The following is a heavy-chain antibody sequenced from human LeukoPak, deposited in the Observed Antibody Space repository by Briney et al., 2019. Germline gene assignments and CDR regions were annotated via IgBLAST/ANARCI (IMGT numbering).Heavy chain of an antibody. D-gene: IGHD3-22*01. Sequence: KPSETLSLTCAVSGGSISSGGYSWSWIRQPPGKGLEWIGYIYHSGSTYYNPSLKSRVTISVDTSKNQFSLKLSSVTAADTAVYYCARGLNYYDSSGYLGPDAFDIWGQGTMVTVSS. V-gene: IGHV4-30-2*01. J-gene: IGHJ3*02. CDR1: GGSISSGGYS. CDR2: IYHSGST. CDR3: ARGLNYYDSSGYLGPDAFDI.